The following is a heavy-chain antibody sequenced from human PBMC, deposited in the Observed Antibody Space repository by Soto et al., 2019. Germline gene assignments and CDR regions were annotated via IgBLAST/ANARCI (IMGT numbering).Heavy chain of an antibody. CDR2: ISGDGSSV. J-gene: IGHJ4*02. Sequence: PGGSLRLSCAASGFIFSNNWMHWARQTPEEGLVWVSRISGDGSSVYYEDSVRSRFIISRDNTRNTLYLHMDSLRAEDKGVYYCATGASRNFFDYWGLGTLVTVSS. CDR1: GFIFSNNW. CDR3: ATGASRNFFDY. V-gene: IGHV3-74*01. D-gene: IGHD3-3*01.